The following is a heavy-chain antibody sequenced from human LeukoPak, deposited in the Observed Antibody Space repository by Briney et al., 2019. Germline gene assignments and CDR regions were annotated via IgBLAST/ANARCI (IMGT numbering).Heavy chain of an antibody. D-gene: IGHD3-10*01. CDR3: ARDKRSGSYYNVDWFDP. CDR2: IWYDGSNK. J-gene: IGHJ5*02. V-gene: IGHV3-33*01. CDR1: GFTFSSYG. Sequence: GGSLRLSCAASGFTFSSYGMHWVRQAPGKGLEWVAVIWYDGSNKYYADSVKGRFTISRDNSKNTLYLQMDSLRAEDTAVYYCARDKRSGSYYNVDWFDPWGQGTQVTVSS.